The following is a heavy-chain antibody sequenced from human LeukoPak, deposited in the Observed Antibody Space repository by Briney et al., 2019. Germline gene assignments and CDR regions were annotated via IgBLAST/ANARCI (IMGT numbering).Heavy chain of an antibody. CDR2: IWYDGSNK. D-gene: IGHD6-25*01. CDR3: ARDHSSGWINVPFDY. CDR1: GFTFSSYG. J-gene: IGHJ4*02. V-gene: IGHV3-33*01. Sequence: GGSLRLSCAASGFTFSSYGMHWVRQAPGKGLEWVAVIWYDGSNKYYADSVKGRFTISRDNSKNTLYLQMNSLRAEDTAVYYCARDHSSGWINVPFDYWGQGTLVTVSS.